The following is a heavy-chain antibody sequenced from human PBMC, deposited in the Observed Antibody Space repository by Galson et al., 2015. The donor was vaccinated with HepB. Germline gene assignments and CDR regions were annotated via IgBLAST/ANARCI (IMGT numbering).Heavy chain of an antibody. CDR1: GFSFSTYA. CDR3: AKDQVAYNGVFGAFDI. J-gene: IGHJ3*02. V-gene: IGHV3-23*01. D-gene: IGHD3-16*01. Sequence: SLRLSCAASGFSFSTYAVSWVRQAPGKGLEWLSGIPGSGDVTYYANSVKGRFTISRDNSKSTLYLQMNSLRPDDTAVYYCAKDQVAYNGVFGAFDIWGQGTMVTVSS. CDR2: IPGSGDVT.